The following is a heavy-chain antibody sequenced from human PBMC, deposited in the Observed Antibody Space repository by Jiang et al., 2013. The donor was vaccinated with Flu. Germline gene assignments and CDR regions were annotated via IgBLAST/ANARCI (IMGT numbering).Heavy chain of an antibody. V-gene: IGHV4-30-2*05. CDR3: ARDQLWFGEFWYFDL. D-gene: IGHD3-10*01. Sequence: LKSRVTISVDTSKNQFSLKLSSVTAADTAVYYCARDQLWFGEFWYFDLWGRGTLVTVSS. J-gene: IGHJ2*01.